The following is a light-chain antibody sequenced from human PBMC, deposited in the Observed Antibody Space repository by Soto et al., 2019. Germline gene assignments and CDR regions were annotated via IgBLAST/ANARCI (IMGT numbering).Light chain of an antibody. CDR3: QQLNNGNSYP. V-gene: IGKV3-15*01. Sequence: EIVMTQSPATLSVSPGERATLSCRASQNVNSNLAWYQQKPGQAPSLLIYGASTRDTGVPARFSGSGSGTEFTLTISSLKSEALAVYSWQQLNNGNSYPFAQGTKVDIK. CDR2: GAS. J-gene: IGKJ2*01. CDR1: QNVNSN.